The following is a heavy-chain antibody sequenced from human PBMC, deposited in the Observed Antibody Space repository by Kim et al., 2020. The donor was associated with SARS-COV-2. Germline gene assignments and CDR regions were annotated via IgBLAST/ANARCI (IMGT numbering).Heavy chain of an antibody. CDR2: IYHSGST. D-gene: IGHD3-10*01. Sequence: SETLSLTCAVSGGSISSGGYSWSWIRQPPGKGLEWIGYIYHSGSTYYNPSLKSRVTISVDRSKNQFSLKLSSVTAADTAVYYCARDLVRGAPDYWGQGTL. CDR1: GGSISSGGYS. CDR3: ARDLVRGAPDY. J-gene: IGHJ4*02. V-gene: IGHV4-30-2*01.